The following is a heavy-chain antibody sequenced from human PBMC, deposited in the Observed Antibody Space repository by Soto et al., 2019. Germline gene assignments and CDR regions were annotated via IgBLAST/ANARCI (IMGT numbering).Heavy chain of an antibody. CDR2: IYYSGST. V-gene: IGHV4-59*01. CDR1: GGSSSSYY. CDR3: ASSRGRWLQERTRYGVDV. Sequence: SETLSLTCTVSGGSSSSYYWSWIRQPPEKGLEWIGYIYYSGSTNYNPSLKSRVTISVDTSKNQFSLKLSSVTAADTAVYYCASSRGRWLQERTRYGVDVWGQGTTVT. D-gene: IGHD3-16*01. J-gene: IGHJ6*02.